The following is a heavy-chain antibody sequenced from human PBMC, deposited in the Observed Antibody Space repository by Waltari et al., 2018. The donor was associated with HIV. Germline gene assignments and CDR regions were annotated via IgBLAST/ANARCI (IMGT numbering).Heavy chain of an antibody. J-gene: IGHJ3*02. V-gene: IGHV4-31*01. CDR3: ARGMRWGTTLSGGAFDI. D-gene: IGHD1-1*01. CDR1: GASISSGGYQ. Sequence: QVQLQESGPGLVKPSQTLSLTCSVSGASISSGGYQWTWIRQHPGKGLELLGYLHSGGSTYYNPALKSLIVISMDTPTNQVSLRLRSVTAADTAVYYCARGMRWGTTLSGGAFDIWGQGTMVAVSS. CDR2: LHSGGST.